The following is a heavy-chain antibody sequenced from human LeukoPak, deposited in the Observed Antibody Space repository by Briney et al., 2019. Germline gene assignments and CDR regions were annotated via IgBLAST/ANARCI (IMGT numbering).Heavy chain of an antibody. J-gene: IGHJ6*02. CDR1: GFTFSDYY. Sequence: GGSLRLSCAASGFTFSDYYMSWIRQPPGKGLEWVSYISSSGSTIYYPDSVKGRSTISRDNTKNSLYLQMNSLRAEYTAVYYCAREHCSSTSCYERYYYYGMDVWGQGTTVTVSS. CDR3: AREHCSSTSCYERYYYYGMDV. D-gene: IGHD2-2*01. V-gene: IGHV3-11*01. CDR2: ISSSGSTI.